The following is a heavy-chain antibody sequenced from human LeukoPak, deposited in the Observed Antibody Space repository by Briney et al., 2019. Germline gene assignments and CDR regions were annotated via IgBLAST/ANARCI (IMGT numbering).Heavy chain of an antibody. D-gene: IGHD3-22*01. J-gene: IGHJ5*02. CDR1: GFTFSSYW. CDR3: AREGGTYYYDSSGYSNWFDP. Sequence: GGSLRLSCAASGFTFSSYWMSWVRQAPGKGLEWVANIKQDGSEKYYVDSVKGRFTISRDNAKNSLYLQMNSLRAEDTAVYYCAREGGTYYYDSSGYSNWFDPWGQGTLVTVSS. V-gene: IGHV3-7*01. CDR2: IKQDGSEK.